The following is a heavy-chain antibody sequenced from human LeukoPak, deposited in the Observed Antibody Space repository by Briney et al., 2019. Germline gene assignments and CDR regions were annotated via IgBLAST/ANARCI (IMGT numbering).Heavy chain of an antibody. Sequence: KSSETLSLTCSVSGGSISSYYWSWIRQPAGKGLEWIGRIYTSGSANYNPSLKSRVTMSLDTSKNQFSLKLSSVTAADTAVYYCARDQDLDSAFDIWGQGTMVTVSS. CDR2: IYTSGSA. V-gene: IGHV4-4*07. CDR3: ARDQDLDSAFDI. CDR1: GGSISSYY. J-gene: IGHJ3*02.